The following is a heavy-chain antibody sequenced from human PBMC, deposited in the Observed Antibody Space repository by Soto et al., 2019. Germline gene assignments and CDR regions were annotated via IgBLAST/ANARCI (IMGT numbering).Heavy chain of an antibody. J-gene: IGHJ4*02. D-gene: IGHD5-12*01. CDR3: ASRSMALDY. CDR2: ISYDGSIK. CDR1: GFTFSTYA. Sequence: GGSLRLSCAASGFTFSTYALHWVRQAPGKGLEWVAVISYDGSIKYYADSVKGRFTISRDNSENTLYLQMNSLRVEDTALYYCASRSMALDYWGQGT. V-gene: IGHV3-30-3*01.